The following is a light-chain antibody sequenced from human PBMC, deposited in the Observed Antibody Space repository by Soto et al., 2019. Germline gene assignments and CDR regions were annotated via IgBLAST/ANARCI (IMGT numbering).Light chain of an antibody. J-gene: IGKJ4*01. CDR2: DGF. CDR3: QQHHNLPLT. V-gene: IGKV1-33*01. Sequence: DIQVTQSPSSLSASVGDRVTITCQASQHITNHLNWHKQQTGKAPQLLIYDGFNLEAGVPSRFSGSGYGTDFSLTISSLQAEDIATYYCQQHHNLPLTFGGGTKVEI. CDR1: QHITNH.